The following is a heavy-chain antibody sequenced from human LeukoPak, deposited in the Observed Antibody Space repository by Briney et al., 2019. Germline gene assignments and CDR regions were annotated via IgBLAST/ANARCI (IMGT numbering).Heavy chain of an antibody. D-gene: IGHD6-19*01. J-gene: IGHJ4*02. CDR1: GYIFTSYY. CDR3: ARDPSQWLVAFDY. Sequence: ASVKVSXKASGYIFTSYYMHWVRQAPGQGLEWMGIINPSGGSTSYAQKFQGRVTMTRDTSTSTVYMELSSLRSEDTAVYYCARDPSQWLVAFDYWGQGTLVTVSS. V-gene: IGHV1-46*01. CDR2: INPSGGST.